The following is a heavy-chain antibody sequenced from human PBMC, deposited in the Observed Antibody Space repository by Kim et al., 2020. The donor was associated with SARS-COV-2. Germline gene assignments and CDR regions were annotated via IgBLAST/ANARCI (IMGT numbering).Heavy chain of an antibody. CDR2: IWYDGSNK. Sequence: GGSLRLSCAASGFTFSSYGMHWVRQAPGKGLEWVAVIWYDGSNKYYADSVKGRFTISRDNSKNTLYLQMNSLRAEDTAVYYCARDFGVYGDYDGGFDYWGQGALVTVSS. D-gene: IGHD4-17*01. J-gene: IGHJ4*02. V-gene: IGHV3-33*01. CDR1: GFTFSSYG. CDR3: ARDFGVYGDYDGGFDY.